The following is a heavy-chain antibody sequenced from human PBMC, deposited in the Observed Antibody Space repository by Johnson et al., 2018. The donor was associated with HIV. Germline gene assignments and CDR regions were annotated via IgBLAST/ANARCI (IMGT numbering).Heavy chain of an antibody. CDR2: ISYDGSNK. CDR1: GFTFSSYA. Sequence: QVQLVESGGGVVQPGRSLRLSCAASGFTFSSYAMHWVRQAPGKGLEWVAVISYDGSNKYYADSVKGRFTISRDNSKNTLHLQMNSLRAEDTAVYYCAKDGATRAFDIWGQGTMVTVSS. D-gene: IGHD1-26*01. V-gene: IGHV3-30*04. CDR3: AKDGATRAFDI. J-gene: IGHJ3*02.